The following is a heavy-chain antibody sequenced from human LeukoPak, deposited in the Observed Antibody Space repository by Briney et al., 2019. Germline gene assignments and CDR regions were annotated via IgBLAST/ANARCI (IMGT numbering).Heavy chain of an antibody. V-gene: IGHV4-34*01. CDR2: INHSGST. D-gene: IGHD6-13*01. CDR3: ARVAAGKGYPFDY. J-gene: IGHJ4*02. CDR1: GGSFSGYY. Sequence: SETLSLTCAVYGGSFSGYYWSWIRQPPGKGLEWIGEINHSGSTNYNPSLKSRVTISVDTSKNQFSLKLSSVTAADTAVYYCARVAAGKGYPFDYWGQGTLVTVSS.